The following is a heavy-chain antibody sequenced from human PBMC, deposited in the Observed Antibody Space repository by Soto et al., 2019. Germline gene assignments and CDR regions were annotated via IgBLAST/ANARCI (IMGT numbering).Heavy chain of an antibody. CDR1: GFTFSSYG. J-gene: IGHJ4*02. CDR3: AKRGFSSSWPFDY. D-gene: IGHD6-13*01. Sequence: QPGGSLRLSCAASGFTFSSYGMHWVRQVPGKGLEWVAVISYDGSNKYYADSVKGRFTISRDNSKNTLYLQMNSLRAEDTAVYYCAKRGFSSSWPFDYWGQGT. V-gene: IGHV3-30*18. CDR2: ISYDGSNK.